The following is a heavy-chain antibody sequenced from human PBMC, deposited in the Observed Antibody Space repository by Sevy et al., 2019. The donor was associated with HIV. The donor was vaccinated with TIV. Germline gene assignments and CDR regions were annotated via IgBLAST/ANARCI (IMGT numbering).Heavy chain of an antibody. CDR2: IKQDGSEK. J-gene: IGHJ4*02. D-gene: IGHD3-10*01. Sequence: GGSLRLSCAASGFTFSSYWMSWVRQAPGKGLEWVANIKQDGSEKYYGDSVKGRFTISRDNAKNSLYLQMNSLRAEDTAVYYCAGAGRWFGELWDFDYWGQGTLVTVSS. CDR1: GFTFSSYW. V-gene: IGHV3-7*04. CDR3: AGAGRWFGELWDFDY.